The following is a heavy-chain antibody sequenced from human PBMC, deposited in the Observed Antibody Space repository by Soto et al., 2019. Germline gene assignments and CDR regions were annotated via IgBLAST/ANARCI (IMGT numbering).Heavy chain of an antibody. V-gene: IGHV1-58*01. CDR2: IVVGSGKT. CDR3: AGGGYAKLLYYPSSYYYGMDV. D-gene: IGHD3-22*01. Sequence: QMQLVQSGPEVQKPGTSVKVSCKASGFTFTASAVQWVRQARGQRLEWIGWIVVGSGKTNYAENFRERVTITRDTSSSTAYMEVTGLRSEDTAVYYGAGGGYAKLLYYPSSYYYGMDVWGQGTTVTVSS. CDR1: GFTFTASA. J-gene: IGHJ6*02.